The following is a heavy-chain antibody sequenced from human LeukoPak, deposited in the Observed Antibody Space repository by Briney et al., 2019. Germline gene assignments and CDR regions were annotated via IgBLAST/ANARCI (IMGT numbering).Heavy chain of an antibody. D-gene: IGHD3-16*01. Sequence: PGGSLRLSCATSEFIFRNHGIHWARQAPGKGLEWVAFEQKDGSYKKYADSVKGRFTISRDNAKNTLYLEMNSLRVEDTAVYYCANIPNSFVPDYWGQGSLVTVSS. CDR2: EQKDGSYK. CDR3: ANIPNSFVPDY. J-gene: IGHJ4*02. V-gene: IGHV3-30*02. CDR1: EFIFRNHG.